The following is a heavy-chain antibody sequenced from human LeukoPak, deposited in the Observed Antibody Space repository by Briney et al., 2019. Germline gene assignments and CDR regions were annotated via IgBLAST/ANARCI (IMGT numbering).Heavy chain of an antibody. CDR3: ARGGNDYGGNTRLDY. Sequence: GGSLRLSCAASGFTFSSYTMHWVRQAPGKGLEWVAVISYDGSNKYYADSVKGRFTISRDNSKNTLYLQMNSLRAEDTAVYYCARGGNDYGGNTRLDYWGQGTLVTVSS. J-gene: IGHJ4*02. V-gene: IGHV3-30*04. D-gene: IGHD4-23*01. CDR2: ISYDGSNK. CDR1: GFTFSSYT.